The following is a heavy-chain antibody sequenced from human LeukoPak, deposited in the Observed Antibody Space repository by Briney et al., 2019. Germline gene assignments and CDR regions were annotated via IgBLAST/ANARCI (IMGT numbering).Heavy chain of an antibody. Sequence: GGSLRLSCAASGFTFSSYGMHWVRQAPGKGLEWVAFIRYDGSNKYYADSVKGRFTISRDNSKNTLYLQMNSLRAEDTAVYYCAKDVGFRFGELFPDYWGQGTLVTVPS. CDR2: IRYDGSNK. V-gene: IGHV3-30*02. CDR3: AKDVGFRFGELFPDY. J-gene: IGHJ4*02. CDR1: GFTFSSYG. D-gene: IGHD3-10*01.